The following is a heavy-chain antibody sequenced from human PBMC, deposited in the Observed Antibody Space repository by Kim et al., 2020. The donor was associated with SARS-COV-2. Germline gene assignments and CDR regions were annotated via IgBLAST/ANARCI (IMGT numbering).Heavy chain of an antibody. CDR2: ISYDGSNK. V-gene: IGHV3-30*18. D-gene: IGHD3-10*01. Sequence: GGSLRLSCAASGFTFSSYGMHWVRQAPGKGLEWVAVISYDGSNKYYADSVKGRFTISRDNSKNTLYLQMNSLRAEDTAVYYCAKVPPLGFGELYGMDVWGQGTTVTVSS. CDR3: AKVPPLGFGELYGMDV. J-gene: IGHJ6*02. CDR1: GFTFSSYG.